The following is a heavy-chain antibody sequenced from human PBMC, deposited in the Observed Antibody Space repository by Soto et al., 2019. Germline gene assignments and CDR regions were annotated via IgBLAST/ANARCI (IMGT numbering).Heavy chain of an antibody. J-gene: IGHJ3*02. CDR2: IKSKTDGGTT. Sequence: EVQLVESGGGLVKPGGSLRLSCAASGFTFSNAWMNWVRQAPGKGLEWVGRIKSKTDGGTTDYAAPVKGRFTISRDDSKNKLYLQMNSLKTEDTAVYYCTTVSTGLLKEGGGGLAFDIWGRGTMVTVSS. D-gene: IGHD1-26*01. CDR3: TTVSTGLLKEGGGGLAFDI. CDR1: GFTFSNAW. V-gene: IGHV3-15*07.